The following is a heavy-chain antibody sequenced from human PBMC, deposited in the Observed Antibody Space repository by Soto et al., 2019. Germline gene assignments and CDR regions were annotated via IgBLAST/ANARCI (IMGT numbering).Heavy chain of an antibody. V-gene: IGHV3-30*18. CDR1: GFTFSSYG. CDR3: AKEYSSGLSDY. CDR2: ISYDGSNK. Sequence: QVQLVESGGGVVQPGRSLRLSCAASGFTFSSYGMHWARQAPGKGLEWVAVISYDGSNKYYADSVKGRFTISRDNSKNTLYLQMNSLRAEDTAVYYCAKEYSSGLSDYWGQGTLVTVSS. D-gene: IGHD6-19*01. J-gene: IGHJ4*02.